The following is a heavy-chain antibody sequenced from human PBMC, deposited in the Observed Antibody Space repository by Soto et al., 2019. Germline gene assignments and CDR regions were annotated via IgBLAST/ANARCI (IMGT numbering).Heavy chain of an antibody. CDR1: GGSISSGDYY. CDR2: IYYSGST. J-gene: IGHJ5*02. D-gene: IGHD3-3*01. V-gene: IGHV4-30-4*01. CDR3: ARGGLPLRFLEWLRGQNWFDP. Sequence: QVQLQESGPGLVKPSQTLSLTCTVSGGSISSGDYYWSWIRQPPGKGLEWIGYIYYSGSTYYNPSLKSRVTISVDTSKNQFSLKLSSVTAADTAVYYCARGGLPLRFLEWLRGQNWFDPWGQGTLVTVSS.